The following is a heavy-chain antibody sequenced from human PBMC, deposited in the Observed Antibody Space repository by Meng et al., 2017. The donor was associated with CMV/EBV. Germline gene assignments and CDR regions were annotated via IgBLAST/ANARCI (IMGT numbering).Heavy chain of an antibody. CDR2: TYYSGST. J-gene: IGHJ6*02. CDR3: ARDRRYYDSSGYYYYYYYGMDV. V-gene: IGHV4-31*03. D-gene: IGHD3-22*01. Sequence: LRLSCTVSGGSISSSSYYWSWIRQHPGKGLEWIGYTYYSGSTYYNPSLKSRVTISVDTSKNQFSLKLSSVTAADTAVYYCARDRRYYDSSGYYYYYYYGMDVWGQGTTVTVSS. CDR1: GGSISSSSYY.